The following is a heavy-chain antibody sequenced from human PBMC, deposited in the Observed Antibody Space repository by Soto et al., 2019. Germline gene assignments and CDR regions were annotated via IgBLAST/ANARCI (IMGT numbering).Heavy chain of an antibody. CDR1: GFTFGSYW. Sequence: EVHLVESGGGLVQPGGSLRLSCAASGFTFGSYWMHWVRQVPGKGLVWVARIKSDGGSTDYADFAKCRFTISRDNGKHRLYLEMNSLTTEDTAVYYCVRDRSTCKDYWGQGTLVTVSS. CDR2: IKSDGGST. V-gene: IGHV3-74*01. J-gene: IGHJ4*02. CDR3: VRDRSTCKDY. D-gene: IGHD2-2*01.